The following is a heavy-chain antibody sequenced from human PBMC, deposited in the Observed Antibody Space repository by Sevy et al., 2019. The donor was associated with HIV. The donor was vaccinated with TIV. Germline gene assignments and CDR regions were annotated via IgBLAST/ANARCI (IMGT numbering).Heavy chain of an antibody. Sequence: GGSLRLSCAASGFTFSSYEMNWVRQAPGKGLEWVSYISSSGSTIYYADSVKGRFTISRDNAKNSLYLQMNSLRAEDTAVYYCAREFPLGRGVHDDWGQGTLVTVSS. CDR3: AREFPLGRGVHDD. J-gene: IGHJ4*02. CDR1: GFTFSSYE. CDR2: ISSSGSTI. V-gene: IGHV3-48*03. D-gene: IGHD3-10*01.